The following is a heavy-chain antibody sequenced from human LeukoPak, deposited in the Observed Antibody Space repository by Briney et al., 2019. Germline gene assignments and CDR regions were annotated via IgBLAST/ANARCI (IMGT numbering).Heavy chain of an antibody. V-gene: IGHV3-7*03. CDR3: ACRRVINYFDY. Sequence: PGGSLRLSCAASGFTFSSYWMSWVRQAPGKGLEWVANIKQDGSEKYYVDSVKGRFTISRDNSKNTLYLQMNSLRAEDTAVYYCACRRVINYFDYWGQGTLVTVSS. J-gene: IGHJ4*02. CDR2: IKQDGSEK. CDR1: GFTFSSYW. D-gene: IGHD3-10*01.